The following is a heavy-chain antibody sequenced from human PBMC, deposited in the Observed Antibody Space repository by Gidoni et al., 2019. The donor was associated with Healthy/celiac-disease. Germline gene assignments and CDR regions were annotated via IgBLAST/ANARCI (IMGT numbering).Heavy chain of an antibody. CDR3: ARGLTYYYGSGSYGYFDY. V-gene: IGHV1-69*06. CDR2: IIPIFGTA. D-gene: IGHD3-10*01. Sequence: QVQLVQSGAEVKKPGSSVKVSCKASGGTFSRYAISCVRQAPGQGLEWMGGIIPIFGTANYAQKFQGRVTITADKSTSTAYMELSSLRSEDTAVYYCARGLTYYYGSGSYGYFDYWGQGTLVTVSS. J-gene: IGHJ4*02. CDR1: GGTFSRYA.